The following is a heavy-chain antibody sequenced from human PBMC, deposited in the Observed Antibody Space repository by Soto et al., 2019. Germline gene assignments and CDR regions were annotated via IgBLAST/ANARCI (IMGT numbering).Heavy chain of an antibody. CDR3: ARAPAAYGGNSVDY. CDR1: GFTVSSNY. Sequence: EVQLVESGGGLVQPGGSLRLSCAASGFTVSSNYMSWVRQAPGKRLEWVSVTYSGSGTTYYADSVKGRFTISRDNSKYTLYLQMNNLIAEDTAVYYCARAPAAYGGNSVDYWGRGTLVTVSS. D-gene: IGHD4-17*01. J-gene: IGHJ4*02. CDR2: TYSGSGTT. V-gene: IGHV3-66*01.